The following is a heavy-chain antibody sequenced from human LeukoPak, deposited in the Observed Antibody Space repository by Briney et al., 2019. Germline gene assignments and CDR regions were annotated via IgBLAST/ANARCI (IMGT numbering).Heavy chain of an antibody. Sequence: GGSLRLSCVASGFNCNNAWMNWVRQAPGKGREWVGRIKRKTDGVTTGYPAPVKGRFTISRDDSKTTLYLHMNSLKTEDTAVYYCTSRVVTTNDYWGQGTLVTVSS. V-gene: IGHV3-15*01. J-gene: IGHJ4*02. CDR3: TSRVVTTNDY. D-gene: IGHD2-21*02. CDR1: GFNCNNAW. CDR2: IKRKTDGVTT.